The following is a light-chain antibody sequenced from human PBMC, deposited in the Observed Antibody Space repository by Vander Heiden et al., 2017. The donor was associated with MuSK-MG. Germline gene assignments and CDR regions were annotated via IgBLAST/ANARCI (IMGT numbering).Light chain of an antibody. CDR3: QQRSSWPIT. Sequence: EIVLTQSPATLSLSPGERATLSCRASQSVRSYIAWYQQKPGQAPRLLIYDLSNRATGIPARFSGSGSNTDSTLTISSLEAEDFAVYYCQQRSSWPITFGQGTRLEIK. J-gene: IGKJ5*01. V-gene: IGKV3-11*01. CDR2: DLS. CDR1: QSVRSY.